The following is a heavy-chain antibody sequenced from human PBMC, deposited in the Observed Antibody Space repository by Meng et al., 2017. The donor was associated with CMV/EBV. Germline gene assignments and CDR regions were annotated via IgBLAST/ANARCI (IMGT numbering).Heavy chain of an antibody. J-gene: IGHJ4*02. CDR1: GGSIRIYD. Sequence: VDLQQSVPGLVKPSDTLSITCTGSGGSIRIYDWSWIRQPAGKGLEWIGRTYTSGSTNYNPPLKSRVTMSVDTSKNQFSLKLSSVTAADTAVYYCARGPEVDYGDYVGLDYWGQGTLVTVSS. CDR3: ARGPEVDYGDYVGLDY. V-gene: IGHV4-4*07. D-gene: IGHD4-17*01. CDR2: TYTSGST.